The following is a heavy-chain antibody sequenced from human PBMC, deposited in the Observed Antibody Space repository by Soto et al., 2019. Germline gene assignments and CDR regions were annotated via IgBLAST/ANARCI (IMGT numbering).Heavy chain of an antibody. CDR1: SGSISSYY. Sequence: SETLSLTCTISSGSISSYYWSWIRQPPGQGLEWIGYIYYSGSTNYNPSLKSRVNISEDTSKNQFSLKLSSVSAVDSAVYYCARADETAMVAKYYFDSWGQGTLVTVS. CDR2: IYYSGST. J-gene: IGHJ4*02. D-gene: IGHD5-18*01. V-gene: IGHV4-59*08. CDR3: ARADETAMVAKYYFDS.